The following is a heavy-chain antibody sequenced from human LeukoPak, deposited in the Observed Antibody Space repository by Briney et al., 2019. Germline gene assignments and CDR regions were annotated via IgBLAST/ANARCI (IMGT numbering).Heavy chain of an antibody. V-gene: IGHV3-30*18. CDR2: ISYDGSNK. D-gene: IGHD2-15*01. J-gene: IGHJ4*02. CDR1: GFTFSSYG. Sequence: GRSLRLSCAASGFTFSSYGMHWVRLAPGKGLEWVAVISYDGSNKYYADSVKGRFTISRDNSKNTLYLQMNSLRAEDTAVYYCANADSDGHFDYWGQGTLVTVSS. CDR3: ANADSDGHFDY.